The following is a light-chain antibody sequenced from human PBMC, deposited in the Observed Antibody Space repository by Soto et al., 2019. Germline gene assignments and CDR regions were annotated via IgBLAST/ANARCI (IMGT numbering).Light chain of an antibody. CDR1: QSISSW. CDR2: KAS. Sequence: DIQMTQSPSTLSASVGDRVTITFRASQSISSWLAWYQQKPGKAPKLLIYKASSLESGVPSRFSGSGSGTEFTLTISSLQPEDFATYSCLQHYSYPWTFGQGTKVDIK. CDR3: LQHYSYPWT. J-gene: IGKJ1*01. V-gene: IGKV1-5*03.